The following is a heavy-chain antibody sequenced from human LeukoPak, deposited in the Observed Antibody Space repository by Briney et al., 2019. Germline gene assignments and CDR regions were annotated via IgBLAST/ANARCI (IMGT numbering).Heavy chain of an antibody. CDR1: GFTFSSYA. V-gene: IGHV3-23*01. J-gene: IGHJ6*02. D-gene: IGHD1-26*01. CDR2: ISGSGGST. CDR3: VGAGNAVLGYSGMDV. Sequence: PGGSLRLSCAASGFTFSSYAMSWVRQAPGKGLEWVSAISGSGGSTYYADSVKGRFTISRENAKKSLYLQMNSLRAGDTAVYYCVGAGNAVLGYSGMDVWGQGATVTVSS.